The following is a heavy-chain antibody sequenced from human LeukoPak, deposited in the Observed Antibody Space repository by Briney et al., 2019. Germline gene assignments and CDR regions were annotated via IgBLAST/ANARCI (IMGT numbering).Heavy chain of an antibody. V-gene: IGHV3-33*06. CDR3: AKDATEYGDSHFVC. CDR1: GFSFSSSG. CDR2: IWIDGSHE. D-gene: IGHD4-17*01. Sequence: GGSLRPSCAAYGFSFSSSGMQLARQAPGKGLEWVAVIWIDGSHEYYADSEKGRFTISRDNYRNTVYLQMKNLRPEDTAVYYCAKDATEYGDSHFVCLGQGLRVTVSS. J-gene: IGHJ4*02.